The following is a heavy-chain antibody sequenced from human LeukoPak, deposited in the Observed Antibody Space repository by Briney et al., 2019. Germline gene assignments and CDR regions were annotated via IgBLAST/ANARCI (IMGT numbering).Heavy chain of an antibody. Sequence: PGGSLRLSCAASGFTFSSYSMTWVRQAPGKGLEWVSSISSSSSYIYYADSVKGRFTISRDNAKNSLYLQMNSLRAEDTAVYYCARYQDYGDYVFDYWGQGTLVTVSS. J-gene: IGHJ4*02. CDR3: ARYQDYGDYVFDY. CDR1: GFTFSSYS. V-gene: IGHV3-21*01. CDR2: ISSSSSYI. D-gene: IGHD4-17*01.